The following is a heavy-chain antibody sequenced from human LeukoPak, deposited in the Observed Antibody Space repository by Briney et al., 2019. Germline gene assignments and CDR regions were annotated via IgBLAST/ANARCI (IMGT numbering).Heavy chain of an antibody. D-gene: IGHD3-3*02. Sequence: PGGSLRLSCAASGFTFSNYAMYWVLQAPGKGLEWMAVISYDGTNKYYADSVKGRFTISRDNSKNTLYLQMNSLRAEDTAVYYCAKSFFTRRPRVCQFDYWGQGTLVTVSS. V-gene: IGHV3-30-3*02. CDR2: ISYDGTNK. J-gene: IGHJ4*02. CDR1: GFTFSNYA. CDR3: AKSFFTRRPRVCQFDY.